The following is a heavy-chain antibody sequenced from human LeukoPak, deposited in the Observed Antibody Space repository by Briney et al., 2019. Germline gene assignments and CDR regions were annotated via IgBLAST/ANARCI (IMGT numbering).Heavy chain of an antibody. CDR3: ARDHYDSSGYHEY. D-gene: IGHD3-22*01. CDR1: GFTVSSNY. J-gene: IGHJ4*02. Sequence: GGSLRLSCAASGFTVSSNYMSWVRQAPGKGLEWVSVIYSGGSTHYADSVKGRFTISRDNSKNTLYLQMNSLRAEDTAVYYCARDHYDSSGYHEYWGQGTLVTVSS. CDR2: IYSGGST. V-gene: IGHV3-66*01.